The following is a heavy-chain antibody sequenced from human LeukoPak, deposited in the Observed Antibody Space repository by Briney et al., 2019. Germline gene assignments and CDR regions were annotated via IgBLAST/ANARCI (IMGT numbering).Heavy chain of an antibody. D-gene: IGHD3-22*01. J-gene: IGHJ4*02. CDR3: ARVLSGSNFDY. V-gene: IGHV4-39*07. Sequence: SETLSLTCTVSGGSISSSSYYWGWIRQPPGKGLEWIGEIFHSGSTNYNPSLKSRVTISVDKSKNQFSLRLSSVTAADTAVYYCARVLSGSNFDYWGQGTLVTVSS. CDR2: IFHSGST. CDR1: GGSISSSSYY.